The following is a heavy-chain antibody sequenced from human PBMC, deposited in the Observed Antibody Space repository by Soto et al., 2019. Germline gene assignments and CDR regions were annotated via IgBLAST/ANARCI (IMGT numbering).Heavy chain of an antibody. CDR3: ARSGRGASYGYFDY. V-gene: IGHV1-2*02. CDR2: INPHSGGK. Sequence: XSVETSCKASGYTFTSYYMNWVRQAPGQGLEWMGWINPHSGGKNYAQKFQDRVTMTRDTSISTAYMDLSSLRSDDTAVYYCARSGRGASYGYFDYWGQGSLVTVSS. D-gene: IGHD5-18*01. J-gene: IGHJ4*02. CDR1: GYTFTSYY.